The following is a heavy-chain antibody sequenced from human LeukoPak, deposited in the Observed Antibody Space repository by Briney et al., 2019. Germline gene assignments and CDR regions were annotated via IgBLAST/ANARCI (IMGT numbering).Heavy chain of an antibody. CDR3: AKALVKGYYYYGMDV. Sequence: GGSLRLSCAASGFTFDDYAMHWVRQAPGKGLEWVSGISWNSGSIGYADSVKGRFTISRDNAKNSLYLQMNSLRAEDTALYYCAKALVKGYYYYGMDVWGQGTTVTVSS. D-gene: IGHD1-26*01. V-gene: IGHV3-9*01. CDR2: ISWNSGSI. CDR1: GFTFDDYA. J-gene: IGHJ6*02.